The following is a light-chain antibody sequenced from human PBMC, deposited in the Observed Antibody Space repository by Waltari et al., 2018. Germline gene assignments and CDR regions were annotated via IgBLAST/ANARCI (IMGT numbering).Light chain of an antibody. J-gene: IGLJ3*02. V-gene: IGLV2-14*03. Sequence: WYQHHPGRGPPLFMKNVSDSPAGVPHRFAGSKSGNTASLTISSLRSEAESLYFCSSFTTGSTGLFGGGTKLTVL. CDR3: SSFTTGSTGL. CDR2: NVS.